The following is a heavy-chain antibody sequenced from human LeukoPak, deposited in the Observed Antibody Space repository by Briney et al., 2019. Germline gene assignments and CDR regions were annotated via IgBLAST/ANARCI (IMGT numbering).Heavy chain of an antibody. Sequence: ASVKVSCKASGYTFTGYYMHWVRQAPGQGLEWMGWINPNSGGTNYAQKFQGRVTMTRDTSISTAYMELSRLRSDDTAVYYCARRYSYGSHYFDYWGQGTLVTVSS. CDR3: ARRYSYGSHYFDY. J-gene: IGHJ4*02. D-gene: IGHD5-18*01. V-gene: IGHV1-2*02. CDR2: INPNSGGT. CDR1: GYTFTGYY.